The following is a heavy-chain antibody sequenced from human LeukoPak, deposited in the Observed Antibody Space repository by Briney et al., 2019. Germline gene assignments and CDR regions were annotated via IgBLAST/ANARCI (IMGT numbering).Heavy chain of an antibody. Sequence: SETLSLTCTVSSGSISSSSYYWGWIRQPPGKGLEWIGSIYYSGSTYYNPSLKSRVTISVDTSKNQFSLKLSSVTAADTAVYYCARTPNSSGWAVDYWGQGTLVTVSS. V-gene: IGHV4-39*01. CDR2: IYYSGST. J-gene: IGHJ4*02. D-gene: IGHD6-19*01. CDR1: SGSISSSSYY. CDR3: ARTPNSSGWAVDY.